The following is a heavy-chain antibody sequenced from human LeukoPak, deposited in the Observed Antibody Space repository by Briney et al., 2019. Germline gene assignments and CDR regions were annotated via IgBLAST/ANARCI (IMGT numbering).Heavy chain of an antibody. D-gene: IGHD6-13*01. CDR1: GGSFSGYY. J-gene: IGHJ4*02. CDR2: IYTSGST. CDR3: ARGYSSYFDY. Sequence: SETLSLTCAVYGGSFSGYYWSWIRQPPGKGLEWIGRIYTSGSTNYNPSLKSRVTMSVDTSKNQFSLKLSSVTAADTAVYYCARGYSSYFDYWGQGTLVTVSS. V-gene: IGHV4-59*10.